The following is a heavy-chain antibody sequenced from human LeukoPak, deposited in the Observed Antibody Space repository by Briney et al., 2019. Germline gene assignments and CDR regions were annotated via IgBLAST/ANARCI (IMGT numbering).Heavy chain of an antibody. Sequence: PGGSLRLSCAAPGFTFSSYGMSWVRQAPGKGLEWVSAISGSGGSTYYADSVKGRFTISRDNSKNTLYLQMNSLRAEDTAVYYCAKDVVSYYDSSAADYWGQGTLVTVSS. V-gene: IGHV3-23*01. J-gene: IGHJ4*02. CDR2: ISGSGGST. CDR3: AKDVVSYYDSSAADY. D-gene: IGHD3-22*01. CDR1: GFTFSSYG.